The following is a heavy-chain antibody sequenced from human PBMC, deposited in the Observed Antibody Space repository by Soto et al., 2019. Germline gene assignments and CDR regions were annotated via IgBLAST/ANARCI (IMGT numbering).Heavy chain of an antibody. CDR2: IIPIFGTA. V-gene: IGHV1-69*01. J-gene: IGHJ3*02. D-gene: IGHD5-18*01. CDR1: GGTFSSYA. CDR3: ARCRVYSYGYGDAFDI. Sequence: QLQLVQSGAEVKKPGSSVKVSCKASGGTFSSYAISWVRQAPGQGLEWMGGIIPIFGTATYAQKFQGRVTSTADESTSTAYIELSRLRSEDTAVYYCARCRVYSYGYGDAFDIWGQGTMVTVS.